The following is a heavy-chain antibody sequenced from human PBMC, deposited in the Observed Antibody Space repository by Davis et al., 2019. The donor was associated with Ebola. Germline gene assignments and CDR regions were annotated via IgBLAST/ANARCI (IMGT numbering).Heavy chain of an antibody. J-gene: IGHJ4*02. Sequence: GESLKISCAASGFTFSRNGMHWVRQAPGKGLEWVAFIRYDGSNKYYADSVNGRFTISRDNSKNTLYLHINSLSAEETAVYYCATSYFTMTTLYWGQGTLVTVSS. CDR1: GFTFSRNG. CDR2: IRYDGSNK. V-gene: IGHV3-30*02. D-gene: IGHD4-17*01. CDR3: ATSYFTMTTLY.